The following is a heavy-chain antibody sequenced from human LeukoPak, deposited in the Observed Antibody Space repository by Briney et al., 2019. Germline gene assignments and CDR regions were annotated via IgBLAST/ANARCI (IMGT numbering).Heavy chain of an antibody. CDR3: ARPGDYSANSYWYFDL. D-gene: IGHD4/OR15-4a*01. Sequence: SGTLSLTCTVSGDSIRSSHWNWIRQPPGKGLEWIGYISYSGRTNYNPSLKSRVTLSVDTSKNQFSLELTSVTAADTAVYYCARPGDYSANSYWYFDLWGRGTLVTVSS. J-gene: IGHJ2*01. CDR1: GDSIRSSH. CDR2: ISYSGRT. V-gene: IGHV4-59*01.